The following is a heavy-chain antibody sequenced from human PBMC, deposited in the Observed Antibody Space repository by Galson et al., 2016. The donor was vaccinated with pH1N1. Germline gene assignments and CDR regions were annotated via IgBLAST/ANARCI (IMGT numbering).Heavy chain of an antibody. V-gene: IGHV3-7*01. D-gene: IGHD6-13*01. Sequence: SLRLSCAGSRFFFSDYWMHWVRQAPGKGLEWVANINQDGSQKYYVDSVRGRFTISRDNAKNSLYLQMNSLRAEDTAVYYCARAIGASGAFWGQGTLVTVSS. J-gene: IGHJ4*02. CDR2: INQDGSQK. CDR1: RFFFSDYW. CDR3: ARAIGASGAF.